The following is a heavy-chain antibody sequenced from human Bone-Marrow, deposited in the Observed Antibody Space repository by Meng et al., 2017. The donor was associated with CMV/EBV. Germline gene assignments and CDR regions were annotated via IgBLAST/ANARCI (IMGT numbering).Heavy chain of an antibody. CDR2: IRYDGSNK. J-gene: IGHJ6*02. D-gene: IGHD3-10*01. CDR1: GFTFSSYG. CDR3: AKKRSGSGYYYYGMDV. Sequence: GESLKISCAASGFTFSSYGMHWVRQAPGKGLEWVAFIRYDGSNKYYADSVKGRFTISRDNSKNTLYLQMNSLRAEDTAVYYCAKKRSGSGYYYYGMDVWGQGTTATVSS. V-gene: IGHV3-30*02.